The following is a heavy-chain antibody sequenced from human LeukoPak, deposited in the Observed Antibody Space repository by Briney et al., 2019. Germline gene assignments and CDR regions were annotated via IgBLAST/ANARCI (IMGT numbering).Heavy chain of an antibody. V-gene: IGHV3-21*01. J-gene: IGHJ4*02. CDR2: ISSGSSYI. CDR3: ARVGYSSGWAFDY. Sequence: GGSLRLSCAASGFTFSRYSMNWVRQAPGKGLEWVSSISSGSSYIYYADSVKGRFTISRDNAKNSLYLQMNSLRAEDTAVYYCARVGYSSGWAFDYWGQGTLVTVSS. D-gene: IGHD6-19*01. CDR1: GFTFSRYS.